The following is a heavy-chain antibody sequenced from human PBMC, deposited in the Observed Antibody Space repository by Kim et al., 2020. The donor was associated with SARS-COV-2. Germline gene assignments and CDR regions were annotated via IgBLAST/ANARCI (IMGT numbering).Heavy chain of an antibody. V-gene: IGHV3-23*01. CDR3: AKQLTTKNWFDP. J-gene: IGHJ5*02. Sequence: YYADSVKGRFTIARDNSKNTLYLQMNSLRAEDTAVYYCAKQLTTKNWFDPWGQGTLVTVSS. D-gene: IGHD4-4*01.